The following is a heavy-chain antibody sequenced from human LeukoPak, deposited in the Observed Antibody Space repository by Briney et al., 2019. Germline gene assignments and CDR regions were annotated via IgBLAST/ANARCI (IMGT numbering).Heavy chain of an antibody. J-gene: IGHJ4*02. CDR1: GFTFGNYA. V-gene: IGHV3-23*01. CDR3: AKEIDSSSWYYFDY. Sequence: GGSLRLSCAASGFTFGNYAMSWVRQAPGKGLEWVSAISGSGGGTYYADSVKGRFTISRDNSKNTLYLQMNSLRAEDTAVYYCAKEIDSSSWYYFDYWGQGTLVTVSS. D-gene: IGHD6-13*01. CDR2: ISGSGGGT.